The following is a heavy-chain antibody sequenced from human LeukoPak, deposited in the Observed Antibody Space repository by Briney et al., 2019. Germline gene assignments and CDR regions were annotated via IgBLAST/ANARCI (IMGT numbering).Heavy chain of an antibody. CDR2: ISGSGGST. J-gene: IGHJ4*02. D-gene: IGHD2-15*01. Sequence: PGGSLRLSCAAYGFTFSSYAMSWVRQAPGKGLEWVSAISGSGGSTYYADSVKGRFTISRDNSKNTLYLQMNSLRAEDTAEYYCAKDLGYCSGGSCYELDYWGQGTLVTVSS. V-gene: IGHV3-23*01. CDR3: AKDLGYCSGGSCYELDY. CDR1: GFTFSSYA.